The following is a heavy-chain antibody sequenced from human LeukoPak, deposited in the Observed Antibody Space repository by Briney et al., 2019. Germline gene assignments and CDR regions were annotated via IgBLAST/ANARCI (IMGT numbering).Heavy chain of an antibody. CDR3: ATRPTVGGTTPTFDH. CDR1: GFTFGNYA. CDR2: ISGTGGST. J-gene: IGHJ4*02. V-gene: IGHV3-23*01. Sequence: GGSLRLSCAPSGFTFGNYAMNWVREAPGRGLEWVSAISGTGGSTYCADSVKGRFTISRDNAKNALYLQMNTLRAEDTAIYSCATRPTVGGTTPTFDHWGQGTPVTLSS. D-gene: IGHD1-26*01.